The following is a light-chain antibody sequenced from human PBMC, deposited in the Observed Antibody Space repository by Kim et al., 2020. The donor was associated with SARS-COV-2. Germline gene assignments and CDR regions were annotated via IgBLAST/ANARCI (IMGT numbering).Light chain of an antibody. CDR1: QSINRC. Sequence: SAAGGDSVTITCRASQSINRCLSWYQQKPGKAPQLLIYDASGLESGATSRFSGSGSETEFTLTSRNLEPDDFATYYYQQYNSYWTFGQGTKVDIK. CDR3: QQYNSYWT. CDR2: DAS. J-gene: IGKJ1*01. V-gene: IGKV1-5*01.